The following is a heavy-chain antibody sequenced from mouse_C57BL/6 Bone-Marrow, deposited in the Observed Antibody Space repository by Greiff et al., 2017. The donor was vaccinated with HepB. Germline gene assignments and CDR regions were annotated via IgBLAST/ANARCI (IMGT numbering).Heavy chain of an antibody. J-gene: IGHJ1*03. D-gene: IGHD1-1*01. V-gene: IGHV1-69*01. CDR3: ARGITTPWYFDV. CDR2: IDPSDSYT. CDR1: GYTFTSYW. Sequence: QVQLQQPGAELVMPGASVKLSCKASGYTFTSYWMHWVKQRPGQGLEWIGEIDPSDSYTNYNQKFKGKSTLTVDKSSSTAYMQLSSLTSEDSAVYYCARGITTPWYFDVWGTGTTVTVSS.